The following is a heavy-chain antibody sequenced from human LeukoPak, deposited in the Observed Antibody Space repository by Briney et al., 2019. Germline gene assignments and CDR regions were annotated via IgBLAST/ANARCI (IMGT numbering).Heavy chain of an antibody. V-gene: IGHV3-66*01. D-gene: IGHD4-17*01. Sequence: GESLRLSCAASGFNVSSNYMNWVRQAPGKGLEWVSVLYTGGTTHYASSVKGRFTISRDNSKNELYLQMNSLRAEDTAVYYCVRDLTDYGDSKGRVDYWGQGTLVTVSS. CDR1: GFNVSSNY. CDR2: LYTGGTT. CDR3: VRDLTDYGDSKGRVDY. J-gene: IGHJ4*02.